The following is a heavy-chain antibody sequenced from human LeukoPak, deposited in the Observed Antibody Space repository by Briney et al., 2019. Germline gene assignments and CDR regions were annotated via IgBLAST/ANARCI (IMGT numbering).Heavy chain of an antibody. CDR3: AKDLEQQLDGYYFDY. D-gene: IGHD6-13*01. J-gene: IGHJ4*02. CDR2: ISYDGSNK. Sequence: GGSLRLSCAASGFTFSSYGMHWVRQAPGKGLXXXXXISYDGSNKYYADSVKGRFTISRDNSKNTLYLQMNSLRAEDTAVYYCAKDLEQQLDGYYFDYWGQGTLVTVSS. V-gene: IGHV3-30*18. CDR1: GFTFSSYG.